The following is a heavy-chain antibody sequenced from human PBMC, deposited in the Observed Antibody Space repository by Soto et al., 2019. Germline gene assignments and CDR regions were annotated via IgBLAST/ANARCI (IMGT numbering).Heavy chain of an antibody. CDR2: ILYSGTT. J-gene: IGHJ4*02. D-gene: IGHD4-17*01. Sequence: QLQLQESGPGLLRPSETLSLTCNVSGGAISSSSYFWAWVRQPPGKTLEWIGHILYSGTTHYNESLKRRVTISVDTSKNKFSLRLNSVTPADTAIYYCARGGGYYGVLFDYWGQGTLVPVSS. CDR1: GGAISSSSYF. CDR3: ARGGGYYGVLFDY. V-gene: IGHV4-39*01.